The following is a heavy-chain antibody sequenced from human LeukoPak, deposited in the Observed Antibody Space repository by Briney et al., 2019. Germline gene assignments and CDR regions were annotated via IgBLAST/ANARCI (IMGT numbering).Heavy chain of an antibody. CDR2: INWNGGST. CDR1: GFTFDAHG. V-gene: IGHV3-20*04. D-gene: IGHD1-26*01. CDR3: ARDPYEGGNYPPDY. Sequence: GGSLRLSCAASGFTFDAHGMSWVRQAPGKGLECVSGINWNGGSTDYADSVKGRFTISRDNAKNSLYLQMNSLRVEDTALYYCARDPYEGGNYPPDYWGQGILVTVSS. J-gene: IGHJ4*02.